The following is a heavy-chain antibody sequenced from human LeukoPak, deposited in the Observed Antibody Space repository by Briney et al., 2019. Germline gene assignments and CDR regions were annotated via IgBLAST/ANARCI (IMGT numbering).Heavy chain of an antibody. CDR3: ARDGDTVLTRGYYYYMDV. D-gene: IGHD4-23*01. CDR2: ISSSSSHI. Sequence: GGSLRLSCAASGFTFSSYSMNWVRQAPGKGLEWVSSISSSSSHIYYADSVKGRFTISRDNAKNSLYLQMNSLRAEDTALYYCARDGDTVLTRGYYYYMDVWGKGTTVTVSS. CDR1: GFTFSSYS. J-gene: IGHJ6*03. V-gene: IGHV3-21*01.